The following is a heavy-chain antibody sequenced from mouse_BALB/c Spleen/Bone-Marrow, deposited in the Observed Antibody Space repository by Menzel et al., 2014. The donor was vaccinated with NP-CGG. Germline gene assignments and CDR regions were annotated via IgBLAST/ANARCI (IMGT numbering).Heavy chain of an antibody. J-gene: IGHJ2*01. CDR3: ARGLDY. CDR1: GFTFSSYG. CDR2: INTNGGNT. Sequence: EVQVVESGGGLVQPGGSLKLSCAASGFTFSSYGMSWVRQTPDKRLELVATINTNGGNTYYPDSVKGRFTISRDNAKDTLYLQMSSLKSEDTAVYYCARGLDYWGQGTTLTVSS. V-gene: IGHV5-6-3*01.